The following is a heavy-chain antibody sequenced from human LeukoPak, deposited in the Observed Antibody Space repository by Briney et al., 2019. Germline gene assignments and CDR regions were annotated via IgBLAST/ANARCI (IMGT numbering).Heavy chain of an antibody. J-gene: IGHJ5*02. CDR3: AREGVVPAAPRGFWFDP. CDR2: IYYSGST. CDR1: GGSISSGGYY. D-gene: IGHD2-2*01. Sequence: SETLSLTCTVSGGSISSGGYYWSWIRQHPGKGLEWIGYIYYSGSTYYNPSLKSRVTISVDTSKNQFSLKLSSVTAADTAVYYCAREGVVPAAPRGFWFDPWGQGTLVTVSS. V-gene: IGHV4-31*03.